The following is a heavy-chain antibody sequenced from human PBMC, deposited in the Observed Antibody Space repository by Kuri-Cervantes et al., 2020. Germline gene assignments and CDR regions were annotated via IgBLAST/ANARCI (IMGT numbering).Heavy chain of an antibody. CDR1: GFTFSGSA. CDR3: ARHASGDCSSTSCYPYYYYYMDV. D-gene: IGHD2-2*01. Sequence: GGSLRLSCAAPGFTFSGSAMHWVRQASGKGLEWVGRIRSKANSYATAYAASVKGRFTISRDDSKNTAYLQMNSLKASDTAMYYCARHASGDCSSTSCYPYYYYYMDVWGKGTTVTVSS. J-gene: IGHJ6*03. CDR2: IRSKANSYAT. V-gene: IGHV3-73*01.